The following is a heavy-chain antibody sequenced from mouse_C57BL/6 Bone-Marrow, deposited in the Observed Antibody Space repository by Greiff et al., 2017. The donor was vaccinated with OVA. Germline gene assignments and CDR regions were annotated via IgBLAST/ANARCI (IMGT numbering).Heavy chain of an antibody. V-gene: IGHV1-64*01. J-gene: IGHJ3*01. CDR3: ARSYDYDSAWFAY. Sequence: QVQLQQPGAELVKPGASVKLSCKASGYTFTSYWMHWVKQRPGQGLEWIGMIHPNSGSTNYNEKFKSKATLTVDKSSSTAYMQLSSLTSEDSAVYYCARSYDYDSAWFAYRGQGTLVTVSA. CDR2: IHPNSGST. CDR1: GYTFTSYW. D-gene: IGHD2-4*01.